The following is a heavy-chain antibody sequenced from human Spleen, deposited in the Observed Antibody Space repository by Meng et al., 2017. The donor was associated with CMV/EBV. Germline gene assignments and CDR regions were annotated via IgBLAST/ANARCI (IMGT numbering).Heavy chain of an antibody. Sequence: ASVKVSCKASGYSFTGHYIHWVRQAPGQGLEWMGWIHPKSGGTNYAQRFQGRVTMTRDTSIATAYLDLSSLRSDDTAVYYCARARPARPRFATGGWFDPWGQGTLVTVSS. V-gene: IGHV1-2*02. CDR3: ARARPARPRFATGGWFDP. D-gene: IGHD6-6*01. J-gene: IGHJ5*02. CDR1: GYSFTGHY. CDR2: IHPKSGGT.